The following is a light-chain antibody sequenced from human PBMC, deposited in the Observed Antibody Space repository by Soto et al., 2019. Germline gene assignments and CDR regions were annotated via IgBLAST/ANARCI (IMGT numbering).Light chain of an antibody. J-gene: IGKJ1*01. CDR2: AAS. CDR1: QSVTNY. Sequence: EIFLTQSPDTLSLSPGERATLSCRASQSVTNYLAWYQQKPGQAPRLLIYAASTRATGIPARFSGSGSGTEFTLTISSLQSEDFAVYYCQQYNNWPVFGQGTKVDIK. CDR3: QQYNNWPV. V-gene: IGKV3-15*01.